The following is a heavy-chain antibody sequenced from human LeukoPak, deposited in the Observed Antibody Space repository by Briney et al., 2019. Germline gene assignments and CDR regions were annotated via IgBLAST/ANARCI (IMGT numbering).Heavy chain of an antibody. CDR1: GFTFSSYW. V-gene: IGHV3-74*01. CDR2: INSDGSST. J-gene: IGHJ4*02. CDR3: ANLYGDASDY. D-gene: IGHD4-17*01. Sequence: GGSLRLSCAASGFTFSSYWMHWVRQPQGKGLGWVSRINSDGSSTSYADSVKGRFTISRDNAKNTLYLQMNSLRAEDTAVYYCANLYGDASDYWGQGTLVTVSS.